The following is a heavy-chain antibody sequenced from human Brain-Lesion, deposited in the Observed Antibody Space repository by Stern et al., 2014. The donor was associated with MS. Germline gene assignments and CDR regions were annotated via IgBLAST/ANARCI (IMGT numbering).Heavy chain of an antibody. J-gene: IGHJ4*02. Sequence: VQLVESGGGSVQPGGSLRLSCVASASPFRDYWMHWVRQVPGKGLMWVARITTDGSGTTYADSVKGRFSISRDNAKSTLYLQMNSLRAEDTAVYYCAKNPQGKLRYFDWLVDYWGQGTLVTVSS. V-gene: IGHV3-74*02. CDR1: ASPFRDYW. D-gene: IGHD3-9*01. CDR3: AKNPQGKLRYFDWLVDY. CDR2: ITTDGSGT.